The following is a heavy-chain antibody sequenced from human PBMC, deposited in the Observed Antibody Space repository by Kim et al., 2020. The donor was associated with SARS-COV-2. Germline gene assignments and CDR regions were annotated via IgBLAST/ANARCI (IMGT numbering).Heavy chain of an antibody. CDR1: GYSISSGYY. J-gene: IGHJ6*02. CDR2: IYHSGST. Sequence: SETLSLTCTVSGYSISSGYYWGWIRQPPGKGLEWIGSIYHSGSTYYNPSLKSRVTISVDTSKNQFSLKLSSVTAADTAVYYCARDDPGLSGSYPGGMDVWGQGTTVTVSS. D-gene: IGHD1-26*01. CDR3: ARDDPGLSGSYPGGMDV. V-gene: IGHV4-38-2*02.